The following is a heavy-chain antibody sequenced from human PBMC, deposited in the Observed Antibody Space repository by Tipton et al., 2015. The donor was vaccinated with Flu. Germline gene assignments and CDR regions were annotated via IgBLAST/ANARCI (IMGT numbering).Heavy chain of an antibody. Sequence: TLSLTCTVSGGSISSSSYYWGWIRQPPGKGLEWIGSIYYSGSTYYNPSLKSRVTISVDTSKNQFSLKLSSVTAADTAVYYCARGLYSSSWYMDYWGQGTLVTVSS. V-gene: IGHV4-39*01. CDR2: IYYSGST. CDR3: ARGLYSSSWYMDY. CDR1: GGSISSSSYY. J-gene: IGHJ4*02. D-gene: IGHD6-13*01.